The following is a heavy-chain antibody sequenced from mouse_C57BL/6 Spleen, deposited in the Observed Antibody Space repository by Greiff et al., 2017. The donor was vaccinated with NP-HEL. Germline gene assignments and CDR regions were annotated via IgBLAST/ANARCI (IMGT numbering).Heavy chain of an antibody. V-gene: IGHV1-64*01. CDR3: ARGSDYYGRSYDFDY. Sequence: QVQLQQPGAELVKPGASVKLSCKASGYTFTSYWMHWVKQRPGQGLEWIGMIHPNSGSTNYNEKFKSKATLTVDKSSSTAYMQLSSLTSEDSAVYYCARGSDYYGRSYDFDYWGQGTTLTVSS. J-gene: IGHJ2*01. CDR1: GYTFTSYW. CDR2: IHPNSGST. D-gene: IGHD1-1*01.